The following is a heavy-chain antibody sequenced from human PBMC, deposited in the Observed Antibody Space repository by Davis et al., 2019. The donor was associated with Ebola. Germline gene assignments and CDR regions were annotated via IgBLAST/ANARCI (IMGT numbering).Heavy chain of an antibody. CDR3: ARLIIQTFGSFDI. V-gene: IGHV5-51*01. Sequence: KVSCKGSGYDFTSSWIAWVRLMPGKGLEWMGIIFPRDSDTRYSPSFQGQVTISVDKSISTAYLQWSSLKASDTAMYYCARLIIQTFGSFDIWGQGTMVTVSS. D-gene: IGHD1-1*01. J-gene: IGHJ3*02. CDR1: GYDFTSSW. CDR2: IFPRDSDT.